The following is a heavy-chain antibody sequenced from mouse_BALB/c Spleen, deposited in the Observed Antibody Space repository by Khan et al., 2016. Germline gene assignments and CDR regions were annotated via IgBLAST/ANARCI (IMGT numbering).Heavy chain of an antibody. Sequence: EVKLEESGGGLVQPGGSMKLSCVASGFTFSNYWMNWVRQSPEKRLEWVAEIRLKSDDYVSHYAVSVKGKFTISGDDSKSSVYLEMNNFTAEDSGIYYCWILLWGQGTTLTVSS. V-gene: IGHV6-6*02. CDR3: WILL. J-gene: IGHJ2*01. CDR2: IRLKSDDYVS. CDR1: GFTFSNYW.